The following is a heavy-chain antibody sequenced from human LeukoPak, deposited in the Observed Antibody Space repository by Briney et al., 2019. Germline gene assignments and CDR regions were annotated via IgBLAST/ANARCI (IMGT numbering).Heavy chain of an antibody. V-gene: IGHV3-74*01. D-gene: IGHD5-24*01. CDR2: INSDGSST. Sequence: GGSLRLSCAASGFTFSSYWMHWVRQAPGKGLVWVSRINSDGSSTSYADSVKGRFTISRDNAKNSLYLQMNSLRAEDTAIYYCTRVGYIDEGIDYWGQGTLVTVSS. CDR3: TRVGYIDEGIDY. CDR1: GFTFSSYW. J-gene: IGHJ4*02.